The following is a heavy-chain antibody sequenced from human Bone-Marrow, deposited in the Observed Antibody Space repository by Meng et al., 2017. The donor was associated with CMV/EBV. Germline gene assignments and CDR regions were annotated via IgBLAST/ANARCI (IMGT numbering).Heavy chain of an antibody. CDR3: VRYENLQHGMDV. J-gene: IGHJ6*01. Sequence: GGSLRLSCAASGFTFNTFWMTWVRQAPGKGLEWVANIKEDGRGQWYVDSVKGRSTISRDNARKSLYLQMNSLRAEDTAVYYCVRYENLQHGMDVWGQGTTVTVSS. D-gene: IGHD1-1*01. CDR1: GFTFNTFW. CDR2: IKEDGRGQ. V-gene: IGHV3-7*01.